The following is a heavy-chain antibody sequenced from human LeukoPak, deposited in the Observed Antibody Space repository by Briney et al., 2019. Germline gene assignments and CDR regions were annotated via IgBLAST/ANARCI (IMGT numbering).Heavy chain of an antibody. CDR2: IREDGSDK. J-gene: IGHJ4*02. D-gene: IGHD2/OR15-2a*01. Sequence: GGSLRLSCVPSVLSLSTYWMNGVRQAPGKGLEWVATIREDGSDKFYVDSVKGRFTLSRDNAKHSLYLQMNSLRPEDTAVYYGDRSLARGNTLLDYWGEGILVTVSS. CDR3: DRSLARGNTLLDY. V-gene: IGHV3-7*01. CDR1: VLSLSTYW.